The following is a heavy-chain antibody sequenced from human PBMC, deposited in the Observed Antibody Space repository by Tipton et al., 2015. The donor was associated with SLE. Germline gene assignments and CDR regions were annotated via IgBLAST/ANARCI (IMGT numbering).Heavy chain of an antibody. D-gene: IGHD6-6*01. CDR3: AAWDRQLAGYDYYYMDV. CDR2: ILPGPGIP. CDR1: GDTFRKYT. J-gene: IGHJ6*03. V-gene: IGHV1-69*09. Sequence: QLVQSGAEVKKPGSSVTVSCKASGDTFRKYTINWVRQAPGQGLEWVGRILPGPGIPNYAQKFQGRISITADKSTSTAYMELRSLRSEDTAVYYCAAWDRQLAGYDYYYMDVWGKGTTVTVSS.